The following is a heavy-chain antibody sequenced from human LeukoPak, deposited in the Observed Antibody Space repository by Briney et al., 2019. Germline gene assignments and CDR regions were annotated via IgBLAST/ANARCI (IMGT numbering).Heavy chain of an antibody. D-gene: IGHD3-10*01. CDR2: IWYDGSNK. CDR3: AKDPGSYYNGREYFDY. V-gene: IGHV3-33*06. J-gene: IGHJ4*02. CDR1: GFTFSSYG. Sequence: PGGSLRLSCAASGFTFSSYGMHWVRQAPGKGLEWVAVIWYDGSNKYYADSVKGRFTISRDNSKNTLYLQMNSLRAEDTAVYYCAKDPGSYYNGREYFDYWGQGTLVTVSS.